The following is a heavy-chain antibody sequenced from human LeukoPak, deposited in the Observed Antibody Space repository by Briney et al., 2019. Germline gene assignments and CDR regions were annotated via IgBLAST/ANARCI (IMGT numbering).Heavy chain of an antibody. Sequence: SETLSLTCAVYGGSFSGYYWSWIRQPPGKGLEWIGEINHSGSTNYNPSLKSRVTISVDTSKNQFSLKLSSVTAADTAVHYCARVPARWLRYYYYYYYMDVWGKGTTVTVSS. D-gene: IGHD5-24*01. V-gene: IGHV4-34*01. J-gene: IGHJ6*03. CDR1: GGSFSGYY. CDR3: ARVPARWLRYYYYYYYMDV. CDR2: INHSGST.